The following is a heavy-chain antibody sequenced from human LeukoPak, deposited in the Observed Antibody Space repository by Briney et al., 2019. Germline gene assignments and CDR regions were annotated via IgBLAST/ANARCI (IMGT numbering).Heavy chain of an antibody. CDR3: TTKVIRGNSGDDYDD. V-gene: IGHV3-30*03. J-gene: IGHJ4*02. CDR1: GVTFRSYG. Sequence: GGSLRLSCAASGVTFRSYGMHWVRQAPGKGLEWVALISSDGNDKLYGESVRGRFTVPRDDSKSTLYLQMNSLRAEDTAVYYCTTKVIRGNSGDDYDDWGQGTLVTVSS. D-gene: IGHD5-12*01. CDR2: ISSDGNDK.